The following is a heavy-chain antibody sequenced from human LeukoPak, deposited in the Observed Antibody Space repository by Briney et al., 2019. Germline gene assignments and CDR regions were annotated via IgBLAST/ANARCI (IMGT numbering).Heavy chain of an antibody. D-gene: IGHD3-10*01. Sequence: ASQTLSLTCTVSGGSISSGDYYWTWIRQSPGKGLEWLGFSYNTGSTYFNPSLKSRATISVDTSKNQFSLKLSSVTAADTAVYYCARVRGGYFDYWGQGTLVTVSS. CDR1: GGSISSGDYY. J-gene: IGHJ4*02. CDR2: SYNTGST. V-gene: IGHV4-30-4*01. CDR3: ARVRGGYFDY.